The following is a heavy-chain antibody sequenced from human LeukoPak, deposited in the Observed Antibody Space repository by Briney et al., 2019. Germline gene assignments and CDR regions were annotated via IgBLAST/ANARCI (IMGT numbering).Heavy chain of an antibody. CDR3: ARHCYYDSSGYCTNAFDI. CDR1: GGSISSSSYY. J-gene: IGHJ3*02. D-gene: IGHD3-22*01. CDR2: INHSGST. V-gene: IGHV4-39*01. Sequence: SETLSLTCTVSGGSISSSSYYWGWLRQPPGKGLEWIGEINHSGSTNYNPSLKSRVTISLDTSKNQFSLKLSSVTAADTAVYYCARHCYYDSSGYCTNAFDIWGQGTMVTVSS.